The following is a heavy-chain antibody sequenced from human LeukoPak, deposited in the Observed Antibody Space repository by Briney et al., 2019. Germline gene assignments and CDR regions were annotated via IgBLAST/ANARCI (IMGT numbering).Heavy chain of an antibody. CDR2: IYTSGST. D-gene: IGHD2-2*01. CDR3: ARGRGAWLGYCSSTSCPFDY. J-gene: IGHJ4*02. V-gene: IGHV4-4*07. CDR1: GGALSSDY. Sequence: SETLSLTCTVSGGALSSDYWSWIRQPAGKGLEWIGRIYTSGSTNYNPSLKSRVTMSVDTSKNQFSLKLSSVTAADTAVYYCARGRGAWLGYCSSTSCPFDYWGQGTLVTVSS.